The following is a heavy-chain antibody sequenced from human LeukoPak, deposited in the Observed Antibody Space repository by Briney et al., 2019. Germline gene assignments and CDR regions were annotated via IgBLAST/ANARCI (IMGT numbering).Heavy chain of an antibody. CDR2: INHSGST. CDR3: ARSPDDILTGLPRYYYYMDV. Sequence: PSETLSLTCAVYGGSFSGYYWSWIRQPPGKGLEWIGEINHSGSTNYNPSLKSRVTISVDTSKNQFSLKLSSVTAADTAVYYCARSPDDILTGLPRYYYYMDVWGKGTTVTISS. CDR1: GGSFSGYY. J-gene: IGHJ6*03. V-gene: IGHV4-34*01. D-gene: IGHD3-9*01.